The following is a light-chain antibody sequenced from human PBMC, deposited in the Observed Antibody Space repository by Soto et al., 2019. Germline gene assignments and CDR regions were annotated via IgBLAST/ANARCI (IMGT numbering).Light chain of an antibody. V-gene: IGLV2-14*01. CDR1: SSDVGRYNY. J-gene: IGLJ2*01. Sequence: QSALTQPASVSGSPGQSITISCTGTSSDVGRYNYVSWCQQHPGKAPKLIIYDVNTRPSGVSTRFSGSKSGNTASLPISGLQAEDEADYYCSSYTSSSTVVFGGGTKLTVL. CDR2: DVN. CDR3: SSYTSSSTVV.